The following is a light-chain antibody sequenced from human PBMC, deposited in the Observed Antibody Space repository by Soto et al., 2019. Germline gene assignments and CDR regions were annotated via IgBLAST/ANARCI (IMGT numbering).Light chain of an antibody. J-gene: IGKJ1*01. CDR1: QSISTY. V-gene: IGKV1-39*01. CDR2: AAS. CDR3: HQTYITPWM. Sequence: DIQMTQSPSSLSASVGDRVTITCRASQSISTYLNWYQQKPGKAPKLLIYAASSLESGVPSRFTGSGSGTDFTLTISSLQPEDFATYFCHQTYITPWMFGQGTKVEMK.